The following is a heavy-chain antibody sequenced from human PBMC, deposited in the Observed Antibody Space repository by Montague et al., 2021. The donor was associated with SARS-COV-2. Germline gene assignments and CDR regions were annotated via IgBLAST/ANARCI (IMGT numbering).Heavy chain of an antibody. D-gene: IGHD3-10*01. Sequence: SETLSLTCTVSGGSISSSSYYWGWIRQPPGKGLEWIGSIYYSGSTYYNPSLKSRVTISVDTSKNQFSLKLSSVTAADTAVYYCARQGRISMVRLNWFDPWGQGTLVTVSP. V-gene: IGHV4-39*01. CDR1: GGSISSSSYY. J-gene: IGHJ5*02. CDR2: IYYSGST. CDR3: ARQGRISMVRLNWFDP.